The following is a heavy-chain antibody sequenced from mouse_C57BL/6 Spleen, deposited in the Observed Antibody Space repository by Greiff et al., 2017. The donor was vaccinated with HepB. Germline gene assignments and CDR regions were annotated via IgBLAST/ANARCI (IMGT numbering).Heavy chain of an antibody. J-gene: IGHJ4*01. CDR3: ARNYYGSSSYYAMDY. CDR1: GYTFTSYW. D-gene: IGHD1-1*01. CDR2: IDPNSGGT. V-gene: IGHV1-72*01. Sequence: KQSCKASGYTFTSYWMHWVKQRPGRGLEWIGRIDPNSGGTKYNEKLKSKATLTVDKPSSTAYMQLSSLTSEDSAVYYCARNYYGSSSYYAMDYWGQGTSVTVSS.